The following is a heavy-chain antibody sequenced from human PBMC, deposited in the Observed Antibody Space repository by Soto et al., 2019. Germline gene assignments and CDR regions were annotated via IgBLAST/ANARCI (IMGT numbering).Heavy chain of an antibody. J-gene: IGHJ6*04. V-gene: IGHV3-66*01. Sequence: EVQLVESGGGLVQPGGSLRLSCAASGFTVSSKYMSWVRQAPGKGLEWVSLIQSGGPTYYADSVKGRFTISRDTSENTVHLQMDSLSAEDTAVYYCARDDVLCDGGRCYGVPWDVWGKATTVTVSS. CDR3: ARDDVLCDGGRCYGVPWDV. CDR1: GFTVSSKY. D-gene: IGHD2-15*01. CDR2: IQSGGPT.